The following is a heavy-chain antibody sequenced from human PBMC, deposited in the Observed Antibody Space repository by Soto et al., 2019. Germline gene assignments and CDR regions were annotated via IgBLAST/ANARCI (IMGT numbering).Heavy chain of an antibody. CDR1: GYTFTSYG. Sequence: QVQLVQSGAEVKKPGASVKVSCKASGYTFTSYGISWVRQAPGQGLEWMGWISAYNGNTNYAQKLQGRVTMTTDTSTSTAYMELRSLRSDDTAVYYCARDGSDCSGGSCYLGEPRYFQHWGQGTLVTVSS. CDR2: ISAYNGNT. V-gene: IGHV1-18*01. CDR3: ARDGSDCSGGSCYLGEPRYFQH. J-gene: IGHJ1*01. D-gene: IGHD2-15*01.